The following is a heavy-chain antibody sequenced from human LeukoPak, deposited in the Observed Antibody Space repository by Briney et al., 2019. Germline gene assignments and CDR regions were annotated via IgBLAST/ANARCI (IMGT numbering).Heavy chain of an antibody. CDR3: ARRYFDL. J-gene: IGHJ2*01. Sequence: PGGSLRLSCAVSGFTFSSFWMHWVRQAPGKGLEWVANIKQDGTEKWYVDSVKGRFTISRDNAKNSLYLQMNSLRAEDTAVYYCARRYFDLWGRGNLVTVSS. V-gene: IGHV3-7*03. CDR2: IKQDGTEK. CDR1: GFTFSSFW.